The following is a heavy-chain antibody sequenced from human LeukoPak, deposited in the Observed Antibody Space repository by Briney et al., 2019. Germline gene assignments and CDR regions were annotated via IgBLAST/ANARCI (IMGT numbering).Heavy chain of an antibody. Sequence: ASVTVACKASGYTFTSYYIHWVRQAPGHGLEWVGIINPSVGSTSYEQKFQGRVTMTRDTSTSTVYMELSSLRSEDTAVYYCARDGSSGWFGVLDAWGPGNLLTVSS. D-gene: IGHD6-19*01. CDR2: INPSVGST. CDR1: GYTFTSYY. CDR3: ARDGSSGWFGVLDA. V-gene: IGHV1-46*01. J-gene: IGHJ5*02.